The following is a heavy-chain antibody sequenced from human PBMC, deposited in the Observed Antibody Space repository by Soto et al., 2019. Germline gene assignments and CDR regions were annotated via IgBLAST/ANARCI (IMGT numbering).Heavy chain of an antibody. CDR1: GFTFSSYS. Sequence: PGGSLRLSCAASGFTFSSYSMNWVRPAPGKGLEWVSYISSSSSTIYYADSVKGRFTISRDNAKNSLYLQMNSLRAEDTAVYYCARDEWLLYAFDIWGQGTMVTVSS. CDR3: ARDEWLLYAFDI. J-gene: IGHJ3*02. V-gene: IGHV3-48*01. CDR2: ISSSSSTI. D-gene: IGHD3-9*01.